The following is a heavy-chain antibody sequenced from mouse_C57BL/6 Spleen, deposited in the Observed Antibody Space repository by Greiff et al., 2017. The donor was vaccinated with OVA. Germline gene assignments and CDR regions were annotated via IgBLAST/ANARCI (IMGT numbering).Heavy chain of an antibody. CDR1: GYTFTDYY. V-gene: IGHV1-76*01. D-gene: IGHD1-2*01. Sequence: QVQLQQSGAELVRPGASVKLSCKASGYTFTDYYINWVKQRPGQGLEWIARIYPGSGNTYYNEKFKGKATLTAEKSSSTAYMQLSILTSEDSAVYFCARSLLRSYYAMGDWGQGTSVTVAS. J-gene: IGHJ4*01. CDR3: ARSLLRSYYAMGD. CDR2: IYPGSGNT.